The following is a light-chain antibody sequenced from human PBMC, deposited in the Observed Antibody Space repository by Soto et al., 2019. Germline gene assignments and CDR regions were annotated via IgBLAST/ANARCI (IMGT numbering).Light chain of an antibody. Sequence: QSALTQPASVSGSPGQSITISCTGTSSDVGAYNYVSWYQQHPGKAPKLIIYDVSKRPSGVSVRFSGSKSGKTASLTISGLQTEDEADYYCSSDTDNVRRIFGGGTKRTVL. V-gene: IGLV2-14*01. CDR2: DVS. CDR3: SSDTDNVRRI. J-gene: IGLJ2*01. CDR1: SSDVGAYNY.